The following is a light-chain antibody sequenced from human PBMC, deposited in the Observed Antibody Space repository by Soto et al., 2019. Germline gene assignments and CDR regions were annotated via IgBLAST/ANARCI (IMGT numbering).Light chain of an antibody. CDR3: QQYNYYSWT. J-gene: IGKJ1*01. CDR1: QSISTW. Sequence: DIQMTQSPSTLSASVGDRVTITCRASQSISTWLAWYQQKPGKAPKLLIYKASSLESGVPSRFSGSGSGTEFTLTISSLQPDEFATYYCQQYNYYSWTFGQGTKGEIK. CDR2: KAS. V-gene: IGKV1-5*03.